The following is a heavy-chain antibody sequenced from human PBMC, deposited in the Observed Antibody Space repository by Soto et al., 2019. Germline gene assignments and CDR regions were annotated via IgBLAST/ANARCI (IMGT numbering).Heavy chain of an antibody. V-gene: IGHV4-34*01. Sequence: SETLSLTCAVYGGSFSGYYWSWIRQPPGKGLEWIGEINHSGSTYYNPSLKSRVTISVDTSKNQFSLNLSSVTAADTAVYYCMGITIFGVVIDWGQGTLVTVSS. D-gene: IGHD3-3*01. CDR1: GGSFSGYY. CDR3: MGITIFGVVID. CDR2: INHSGST. J-gene: IGHJ4*02.